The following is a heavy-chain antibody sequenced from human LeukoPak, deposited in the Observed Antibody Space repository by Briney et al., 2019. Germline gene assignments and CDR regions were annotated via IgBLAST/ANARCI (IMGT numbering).Heavy chain of an antibody. V-gene: IGHV4-59*08. D-gene: IGHD6-19*01. J-gene: IGHJ4*02. CDR1: GGSISSFY. CDR3: ARGPSSGGPGLPFDY. CDR2: IYNSGTT. Sequence: SETLSLTCPVSGGSISSFYRSWIRQPPGKGLGWIGFIYNSGTTNYNPSLKTRVTISVDTSKNQFSLKLSSVTAADTAVYFCARGPSSGGPGLPFDYWGQGTLVTVSS.